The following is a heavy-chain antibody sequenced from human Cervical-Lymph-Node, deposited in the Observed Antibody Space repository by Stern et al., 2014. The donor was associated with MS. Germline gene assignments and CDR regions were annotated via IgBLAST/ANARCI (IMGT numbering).Heavy chain of an antibody. V-gene: IGHV3-15*01. Sequence: EVQLLESGGGLVKPGGSLRLSCAASGFTFSNAWMSWVRQAPGKGLEWVGRIKGKSDGGTADYSAPVQGRFTISRDDSKTTLYLQMNSLKIEDTAVYYCTARGYFFDNSGYSSFDNWGQGTQVTVSS. J-gene: IGHJ4*02. CDR3: TARGYFFDNSGYSSFDN. CDR2: IKGKSDGGTA. D-gene: IGHD3-22*01. CDR1: GFTFSNAW.